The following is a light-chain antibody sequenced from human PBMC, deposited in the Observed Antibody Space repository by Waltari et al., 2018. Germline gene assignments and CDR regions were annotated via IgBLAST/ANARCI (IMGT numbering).Light chain of an antibody. Sequence: QSALTQPASVSGSPGQSITISCTGTSSDVGAYNYVSWYQQHPGKAPKLMIYDVSKRHSGVSARFSGSQAGNTASLTISGLQAEDEADYYCSSFTTSAIYVFGSVTKVTVL. CDR1: SSDVGAYNY. CDR3: SSFTTSAIYV. V-gene: IGLV2-14*03. J-gene: IGLJ1*01. CDR2: DVS.